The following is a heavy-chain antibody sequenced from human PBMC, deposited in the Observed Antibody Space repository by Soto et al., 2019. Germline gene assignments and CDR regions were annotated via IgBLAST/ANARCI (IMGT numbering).Heavy chain of an antibody. D-gene: IGHD2-2*01. CDR1: GFTLGDYA. CDR2: IRSPAYGRTT. CDR3: ARDLSCVPATACGMDV. Sequence: PGGSLRLSWTASGFTLGDYAMSWVRQAPGKGLEWVGLIRSPAYGRTTVYAASVKGRFNISRDNSKNTLYLQMNSLRAEDTAVYYCARDLSCVPATACGMDVWGQGTTVTVS. V-gene: IGHV3-49*04. J-gene: IGHJ6*02.